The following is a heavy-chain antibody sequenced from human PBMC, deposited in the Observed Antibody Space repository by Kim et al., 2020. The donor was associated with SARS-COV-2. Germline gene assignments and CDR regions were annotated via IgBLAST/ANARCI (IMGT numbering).Heavy chain of an antibody. J-gene: IGHJ6*02. D-gene: IGHD3-10*01. Sequence: SVKGRFTISRDNSKNTLYLQMNSLRAEDTAVYYCAKEGRYYYGSGSSLDVWGQGTTVTVSS. CDR3: AKEGRYYYGSGSSLDV. V-gene: IGHV3-23*01.